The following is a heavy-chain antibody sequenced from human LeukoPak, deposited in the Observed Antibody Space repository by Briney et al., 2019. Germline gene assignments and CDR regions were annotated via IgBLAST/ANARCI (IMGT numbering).Heavy chain of an antibody. Sequence: ASVKVSCKASGYTFTDYYMHWVRQAPGQGLEWMGRINPNSGGTNYAQKFQARVTMTRDTSISTAYMELSRLRSDDTTLYYCARAAYYYDGSGYYLGDWGQGTLVTVSS. CDR1: GYTFTDYY. V-gene: IGHV1-2*06. J-gene: IGHJ4*02. CDR2: INPNSGGT. D-gene: IGHD3-22*01. CDR3: ARAAYYYDGSGYYLGD.